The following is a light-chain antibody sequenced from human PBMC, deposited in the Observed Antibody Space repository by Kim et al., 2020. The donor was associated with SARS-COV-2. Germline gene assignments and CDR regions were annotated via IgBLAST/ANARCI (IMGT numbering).Light chain of an antibody. V-gene: IGKV1-33*01. CDR2: DAS. CDR3: QQYDSVPRYT. J-gene: IGKJ2*01. CDR1: IKNY. Sequence: IKNYLNWYQHKPGKAPKVLIYDASNLEGGVPSRFSGNGSGTHFTLTINNLQPDDFGTYFCQQYDSVPRYTFGQGTKLE.